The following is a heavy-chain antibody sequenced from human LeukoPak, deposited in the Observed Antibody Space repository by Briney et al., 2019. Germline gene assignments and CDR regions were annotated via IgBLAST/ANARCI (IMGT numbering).Heavy chain of an antibody. CDR1: GFXFSSYG. Sequence: GRSLRLSCAASGFXFSSYGMHWVRQAPAKGLEGVAVIWYDGSNKYYADSVKGRFTISRDNSKNTLYLQMNSLRAEDTAVYYCARPRSGSGGDPFDYWGQGTLVTVSS. D-gene: IGHD3-10*01. V-gene: IGHV3-33*01. CDR2: IWYDGSNK. J-gene: IGHJ4*02. CDR3: ARPRSGSGGDPFDY.